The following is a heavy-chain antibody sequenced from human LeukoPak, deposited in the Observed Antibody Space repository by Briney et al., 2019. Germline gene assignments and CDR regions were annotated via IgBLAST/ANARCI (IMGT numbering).Heavy chain of an antibody. CDR3: AKDIQQLPDLDYYYYGMDV. Sequence: GRSLRLSCAASGFTFDDYAMHWVRQAPGKGLEWVSGISWSSGSIGYADSVKGRFTISRDNAKNSLYLQMNSLRAEDTALYYCAKDIQQLPDLDYYYYGMDVWGQGTTVTVSS. CDR2: ISWSSGSI. D-gene: IGHD6-13*01. CDR1: GFTFDDYA. V-gene: IGHV3-9*01. J-gene: IGHJ6*02.